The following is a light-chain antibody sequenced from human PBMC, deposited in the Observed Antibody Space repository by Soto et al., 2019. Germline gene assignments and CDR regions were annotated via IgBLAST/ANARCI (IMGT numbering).Light chain of an antibody. V-gene: IGKV3-15*01. CDR2: GVS. CDR3: QQSNNWPPLN. J-gene: IGKJ4*01. CDR1: QSVAGN. Sequence: EVLMTHSPATLSVSPWDIATLSCSSSQSVAGNLAWYQQKPGQPPRLLIYGVSTRATGVPARFSGSGSETDFSLTISSLQIEDFALYYCQQSNNWPPLNFGGGTKVDIK.